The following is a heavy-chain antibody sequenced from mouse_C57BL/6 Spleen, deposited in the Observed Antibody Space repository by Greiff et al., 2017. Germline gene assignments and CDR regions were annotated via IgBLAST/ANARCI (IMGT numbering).Heavy chain of an antibody. Sequence: QVQLQQPGAELVRSGSSVKLSCKASGYTFTEYTIHWVKQRSGQGLEWIGWFYPGSGSIKYNEKFKDKATLTADKSSNTVYMELSRLTSEDSAVYFCARHEESLYAMDYWGQGTSVTVSS. CDR1: GYTFTEYT. V-gene: IGHV1-62-2*01. J-gene: IGHJ4*01. D-gene: IGHD6-1*01. CDR3: ARHEESLYAMDY. CDR2: FYPGSGSI.